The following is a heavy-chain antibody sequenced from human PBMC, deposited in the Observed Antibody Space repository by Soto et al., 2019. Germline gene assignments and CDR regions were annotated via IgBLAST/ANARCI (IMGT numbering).Heavy chain of an antibody. V-gene: IGHV3-30*18. D-gene: IGHD5-18*01. CDR1: GFTFSSYG. CDR3: AKDEYSYGPLDYYYGMDV. CDR2: ISYDGSNK. Sequence: QVQLVESGGGVVQPGRSLRLSCAASGFTFSSYGMHWVRQAPGKGLEWVAVISYDGSNKYYADSVKGRFTISRDNSKNTLYLQMNSLRAEDMAVYYCAKDEYSYGPLDYYYGMDVWGQGTTVTVSS. J-gene: IGHJ6*02.